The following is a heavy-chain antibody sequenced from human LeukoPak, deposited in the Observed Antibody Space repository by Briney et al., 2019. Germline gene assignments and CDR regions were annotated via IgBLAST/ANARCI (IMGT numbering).Heavy chain of an antibody. CDR2: IIPILGIA. J-gene: IGHJ4*02. V-gene: IGHV1-69*04. Sequence: ASVKVSCKASGGTFSSYAISWVRQAPGQGLEWMGRIIPILGIANYAQKFQGRVTITADKSTSTAYMELSSLRSEDTAVHYCARGGQYWSYYYFDYWGQGTLVTVSS. CDR1: GGTFSSYA. CDR3: ARGGQYWSYYYFDY. D-gene: IGHD2-15*01.